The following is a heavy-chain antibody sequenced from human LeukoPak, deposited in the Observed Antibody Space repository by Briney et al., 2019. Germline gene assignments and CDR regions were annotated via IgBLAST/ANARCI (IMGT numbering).Heavy chain of an antibody. CDR3: ARGPPLWGDAFDI. Sequence: SETLSLTCAVYGGSFSGCYWSWIRQPPGKGLEWIGEINHSGSTNYNPSLKSRVTISVDTSKNQFSLKLSSVTAADTAVYYCARGPPLWGDAFDIWGQRTMVTVSS. CDR2: INHSGST. CDR1: GGSFSGCY. V-gene: IGHV4-34*01. J-gene: IGHJ3*02. D-gene: IGHD5-18*01.